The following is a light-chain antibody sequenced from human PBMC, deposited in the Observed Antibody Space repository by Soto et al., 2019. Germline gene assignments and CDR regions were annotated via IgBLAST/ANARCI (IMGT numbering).Light chain of an antibody. CDR1: QSVSNN. CDR2: YAS. CDR3: QQYNDWPPIT. J-gene: IGKJ5*01. Sequence: EIIMTQSPATLSVSPGERATLSCRASQSVSNNLAWSQQKPGQAPRLLIYYASTRATGIPATFSGSGSGTEFTLTISRLQSEDFALYDCQQYNDWPPITVGKGTRLEVK. V-gene: IGKV3-15*01.